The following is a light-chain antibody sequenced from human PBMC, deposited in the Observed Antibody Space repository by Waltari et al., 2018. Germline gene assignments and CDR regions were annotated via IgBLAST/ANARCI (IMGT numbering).Light chain of an antibody. CDR1: RSDVGPFNL. Sequence: QSALTQPAPVPGSPGQSIPISCHGRRSDVGPFNLVSWYQQHPGKGPKLIIYEVRNRPSDISDRFSASKSDNTASLTISGLQYEDEASYFCSSYKAPMTLLFGGGTRVTVL. J-gene: IGLJ3*02. CDR2: EVR. V-gene: IGLV2-14*02. CDR3: SSYKAPMTLL.